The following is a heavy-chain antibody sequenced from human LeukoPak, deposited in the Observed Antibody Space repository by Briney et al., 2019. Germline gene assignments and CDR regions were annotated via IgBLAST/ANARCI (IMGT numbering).Heavy chain of an antibody. CDR1: GSSLSSGSYY. CDR3: ARGYTGITGTIDY. J-gene: IGHJ4*02. V-gene: IGHV4-61*02. D-gene: IGHD1-20*01. CDR2: IHTSGST. Sequence: PSQTLSLTCTVSGGSLSSGSSLSSGSYYWSWVRQPAGKGLEWIGRIHTSGSTNYNPSLKSRVTISIDTSKNQFSLKLSSVTATDTAMYYCARGYTGITGTIDYWGQGTLVTVSS.